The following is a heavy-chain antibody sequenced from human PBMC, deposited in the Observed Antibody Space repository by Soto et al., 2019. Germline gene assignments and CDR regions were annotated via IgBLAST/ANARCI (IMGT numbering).Heavy chain of an antibody. CDR1: GGSISSYY. D-gene: IGHD5-12*01. CDR2: IYYSGST. CDR3: ARRYEYSFDY. J-gene: IGHJ4*02. Sequence: QVQLQESGPGLVKPSETLSLTCTVSGGSISSYYWSWIRQPPGKGLEWIVYIYYSGSTNYNPSLKRRVTLSVTPSKNQYSLKLSLVTAANTAVYYCARRYEYSFDYCGQGTLVTFSS. V-gene: IGHV4-59*08.